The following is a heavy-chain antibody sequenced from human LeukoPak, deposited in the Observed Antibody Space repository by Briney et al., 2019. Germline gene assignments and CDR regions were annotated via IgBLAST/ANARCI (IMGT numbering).Heavy chain of an antibody. CDR2: INPNSGGT. D-gene: IGHD6-13*01. J-gene: IGHJ6*02. V-gene: IGHV1-2*04. CDR3: ARDLGRAAGDDCYYYYGMDV. Sequence: ASVKVSCKASGYTFTGYYMHWVRQAPGQGLEWMGWINPNSGGTNYAQKFQGWVTMTRDTSISTAYMELSRLRSDDTAVYYCARDLGRAAGDDCYYYYGMDVWGQGTTVTVSS. CDR1: GYTFTGYY.